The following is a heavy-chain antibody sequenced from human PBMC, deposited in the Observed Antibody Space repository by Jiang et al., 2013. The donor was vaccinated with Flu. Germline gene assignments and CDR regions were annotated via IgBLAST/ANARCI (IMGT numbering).Heavy chain of an antibody. CDR2: IYSNDET. CDR3: ARGHAAMGEF. J-gene: IGHJ4*02. V-gene: IGHV3-53*01. Sequence: GFTARSNYMSWVRQAPGKGLEWVSVIYSNDETYYADSVRGRFTISRDNSDNILYLQMNSLRAQDTALYYCARGHAAMGEFWGQGTLVTVSS. D-gene: IGHD6-13*01. CDR1: GFTARSNY.